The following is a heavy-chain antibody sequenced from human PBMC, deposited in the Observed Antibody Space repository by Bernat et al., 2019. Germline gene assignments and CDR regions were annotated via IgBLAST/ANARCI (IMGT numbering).Heavy chain of an antibody. V-gene: IGHV4-39*01. CDR1: GGSISSSCYY. J-gene: IGHJ2*01. D-gene: IGHD1-26*01. CDR3: ARHEDRGSYSFWYFDV. Sequence: QLQLQESGPGLVKPSETLSLTCTVSGGSISSSCYYWGWIRQPPGKGLEWIGSIYYSGRTYYNPSLKSRVTISIGRSSSQFSLKVSNVTAADTAGDDGARHEDRGSYSFWYFDVWGRGTLVTVSS. CDR2: IYYSGRT.